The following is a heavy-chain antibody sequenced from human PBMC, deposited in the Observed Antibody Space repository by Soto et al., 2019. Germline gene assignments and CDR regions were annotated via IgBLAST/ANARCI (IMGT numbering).Heavy chain of an antibody. D-gene: IGHD1-26*01. V-gene: IGHV1-69*01. J-gene: IGHJ4*02. Sequence: QVQLVQSGAEVKKPGSSVTVSCKASGGTFSSYSINWVRQAPGQGLEWMGEIIPIFGTANYAQKFQGRVTITADESTSTAYMELSSRRSDDTAVYCCARDGGRHSGGIDYWGQGTLVTGSS. CDR1: GGTFSSYS. CDR2: IIPIFGTA. CDR3: ARDGGRHSGGIDY.